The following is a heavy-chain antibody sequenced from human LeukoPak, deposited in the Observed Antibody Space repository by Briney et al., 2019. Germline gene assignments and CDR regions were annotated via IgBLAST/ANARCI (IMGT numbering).Heavy chain of an antibody. CDR1: GYTLTELS. V-gene: IGHV1-24*01. CDR2: FDPEDGET. CDR3: ATVPRPGIAVAGQYYYYYYMDV. D-gene: IGHD6-19*01. J-gene: IGHJ6*03. Sequence: ASVKVSCKVSGYTLTELSMHWVRQAPGKGLEWMGGFDPEDGETIYAQKFQGRVTMTEDTSTDTAYMELSSLRSEDTAVYYCATVPRPGIAVAGQYYYYYYMDVWGEGTTVTVSS.